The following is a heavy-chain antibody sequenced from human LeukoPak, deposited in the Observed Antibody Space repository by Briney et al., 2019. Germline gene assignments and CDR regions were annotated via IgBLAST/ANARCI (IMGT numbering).Heavy chain of an antibody. CDR1: GFTFSSYG. V-gene: IGHV3-21*01. CDR2: ISSISTYT. J-gene: IGHJ3*02. CDR3: AKDHADAFDI. Sequence: GGSLRLSCAASGFTFSSYGMNWVRQAPGKGPEWVSSISSISTYTHYADSVKGRFTISRDNSKNTLYLQMNSLRAEDTAVYYCAKDHADAFDIWGQGAMVTVSS.